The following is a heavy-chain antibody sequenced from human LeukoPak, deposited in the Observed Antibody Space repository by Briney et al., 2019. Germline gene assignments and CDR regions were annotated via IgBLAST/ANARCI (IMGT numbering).Heavy chain of an antibody. D-gene: IGHD1-26*01. CDR2: IYYSGST. CDR3: AGTMESGRFRTFDY. V-gene: IGHV4-39*07. J-gene: IGHJ4*02. CDR1: GGSIRSNSYY. Sequence: PSETLSLTCSVSGGSIRSNSYYCGWIRQPPGKGLEWIGIIYYSGSTYYNSSLKSRVIISVDTSKNHFSLKLSSVTAADTAVYYCAGTMESGRFRTFDYWGQGTLVTVSS.